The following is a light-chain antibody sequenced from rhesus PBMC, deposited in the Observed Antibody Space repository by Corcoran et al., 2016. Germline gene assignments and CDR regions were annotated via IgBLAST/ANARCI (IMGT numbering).Light chain of an antibody. CDR3: LQYNSSPFT. Sequence: DIQMTQSPFSLSASVGDTVTITCRARQSISSWLDWFQQKRGKAPKLLIYKASILQTGVPSSFSGSGSGTDFTLTISSLQPEDCATYYGLQYNSSPFTFGPGTKLDIK. J-gene: IGKJ3*01. CDR1: QSISSW. V-gene: IGKV1-22*01. CDR2: KAS.